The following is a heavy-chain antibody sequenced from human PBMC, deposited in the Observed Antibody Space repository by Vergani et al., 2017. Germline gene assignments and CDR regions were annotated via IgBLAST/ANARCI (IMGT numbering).Heavy chain of an antibody. CDR3: AKRDRSRGYYEYFKH. J-gene: IGHJ1*01. Sequence: QVQLVESGGGVVQPGRSLRLSCAASGFTFSSYGMHWVRQDPGKGLEGVAVISDDGSNKYYADSVKDRFTISREISKNTLYLQMNSLRAEDTAVYYCAKRDRSRGYYEYFKHWGEGTLVTVSS. CDR1: GFTFSSYG. CDR2: ISDDGSNK. D-gene: IGHD3-22*01. V-gene: IGHV3-30*18.